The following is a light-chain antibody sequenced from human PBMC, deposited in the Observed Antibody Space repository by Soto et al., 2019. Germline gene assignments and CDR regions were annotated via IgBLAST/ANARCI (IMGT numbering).Light chain of an antibody. CDR2: DAS. CDR1: QSISSW. V-gene: IGKV1-5*01. J-gene: IGKJ1*01. CDR3: QQYNSYRWT. Sequence: DIQMTQSPSTLSASVGDRVTITCRASQSISSWLAWYQQKPGKAPKLLIYDASSLESGVPSRFIGSGSGTEFTLTISSLQPDDFATYYCQQYNSYRWTFGQGTKVEIK.